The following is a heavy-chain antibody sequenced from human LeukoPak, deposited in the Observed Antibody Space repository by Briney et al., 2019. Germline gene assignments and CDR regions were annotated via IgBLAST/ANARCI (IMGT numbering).Heavy chain of an antibody. J-gene: IGHJ4*02. Sequence: PSETLSLTCTVSGGSITSGGYYWSWIRQHPGKGLECIGYIYYSGSTYYNPSLKSRVTISVDTSKNHFSLKLNSVTAADTAVYYCARAFDNGDNSVADYFDYWGQGTLVTVSS. CDR2: IYYSGST. D-gene: IGHD4-23*01. CDR1: GGSITSGGYY. V-gene: IGHV4-31*03. CDR3: ARAFDNGDNSVADYFDY.